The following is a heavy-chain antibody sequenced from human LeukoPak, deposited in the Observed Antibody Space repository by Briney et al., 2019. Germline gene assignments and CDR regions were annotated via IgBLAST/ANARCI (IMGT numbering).Heavy chain of an antibody. CDR3: ARDSLGYYDSSGYYPSNYYYYMDV. D-gene: IGHD3-22*01. Sequence: GASVKVSCKASGYTFTSYGISWVRQAPGQGLEWMGWISAYNGNTNYAQKLQGRVTMTTDTSTSTAYMKLRSLRSDDTAVYYCARDSLGYYDSSGYYPSNYYYYMDVWGKGTTVTVSS. V-gene: IGHV1-18*01. CDR2: ISAYNGNT. CDR1: GYTFTSYG. J-gene: IGHJ6*03.